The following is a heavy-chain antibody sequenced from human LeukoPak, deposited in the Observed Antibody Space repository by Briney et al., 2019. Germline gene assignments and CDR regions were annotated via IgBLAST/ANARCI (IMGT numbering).Heavy chain of an antibody. CDR3: AKDMRRDRWGDAFDY. J-gene: IGHJ4*02. CDR2: ISGDGSDT. Sequence: GGSLRLSCAASGFXFGDYAMNWVRQAPGKGLEWVSLISGDGSDTYYTDSVNGRFTISRDNSKNSLYLQVDRLTPEDTALYYCAKDMRRDRWGDAFDYWGQGTLVTVSS. CDR1: GFXFGDYA. D-gene: IGHD3-16*01. V-gene: IGHV3-43*02.